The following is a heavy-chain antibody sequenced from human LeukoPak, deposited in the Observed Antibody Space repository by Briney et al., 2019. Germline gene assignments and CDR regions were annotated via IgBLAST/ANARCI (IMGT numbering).Heavy chain of an antibody. D-gene: IGHD3-10*01. CDR2: INGDGGTT. V-gene: IGHV3-74*01. CDR3: ARGNYGSGSSSDY. Sequence: PGGSLTLSCAASLFTFSSYWMHWVRHAPGRGLVWVSRINGDGGTTSYAHSVKGLFTISRDNPKSTLYLQMNSLRAEDTAVYYCARGNYGSGSSSDYWGQGTLVTVSS. CDR1: LFTFSSYW. J-gene: IGHJ4*02.